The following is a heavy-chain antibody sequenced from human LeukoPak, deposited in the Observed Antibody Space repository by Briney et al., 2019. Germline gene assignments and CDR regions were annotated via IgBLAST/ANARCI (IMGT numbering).Heavy chain of an antibody. CDR1: GFTFDDYG. V-gene: IGHV3-20*04. CDR3: ARDLELETAVDY. CDR2: INWNGGST. D-gene: IGHD1-7*01. Sequence: PGGSLRLSCAASGFTFDDYGMSWVRQAPGKGLEWVSGINWNGGSTGYADSVKGRFTISRDNAKNSLYLQMNSLRAEDTAVYYCARDLELETAVDYWGQGTLVTVSS. J-gene: IGHJ4*02.